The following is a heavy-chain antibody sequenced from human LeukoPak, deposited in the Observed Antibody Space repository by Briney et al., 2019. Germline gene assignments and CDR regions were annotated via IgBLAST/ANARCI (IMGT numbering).Heavy chain of an antibody. CDR1: GGSISSYY. Sequence: SETLSLTCTVYGGSISSYYWSWIRQPAGKGLEWIGRIYTSGSTNYNPSLKSRVTMSVDTSKNQFSLKLSSVTAADTAVYYCARVSCSSTSCYRFDPWGQGTLVTVSS. CDR3: ARVSCSSTSCYRFDP. V-gene: IGHV4-4*07. CDR2: IYTSGST. J-gene: IGHJ5*02. D-gene: IGHD2-2*01.